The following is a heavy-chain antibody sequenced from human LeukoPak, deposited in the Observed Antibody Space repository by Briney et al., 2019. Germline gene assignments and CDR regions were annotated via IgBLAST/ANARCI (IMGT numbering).Heavy chain of an antibody. J-gene: IGHJ3*02. CDR2: INAGNGNT. D-gene: IGHD2-15*01. Sequence: GASVKVSCKASGYSFTSYAMHWVRQAPGQRLEWMGWINAGNGNTKYSQKFQGRVTITRDTSASTAYMELSSLRSEDTAVYYCARDGYCSGGTCYPGARNAFDIWGQGTMVTVSS. V-gene: IGHV1-3*01. CDR3: ARDGYCSGGTCYPGARNAFDI. CDR1: GYSFTSYA.